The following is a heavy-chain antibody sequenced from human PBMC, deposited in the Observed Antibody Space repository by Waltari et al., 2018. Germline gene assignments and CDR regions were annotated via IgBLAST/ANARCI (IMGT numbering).Heavy chain of an antibody. CDR3: ARGILRYSPLGY. CDR1: GYTFTSYA. Sequence: QVQLVQSGAEVKKPGASVKVSCKASGYTFTSYAMHWVRQAPGQRLEWMGWINAGNGNTKYSQKVQGRVTITRDTSASTAYMELSSLRSEDTAVYYCARGILRYSPLGYWGQGTLVTVSS. V-gene: IGHV1-3*01. D-gene: IGHD3-9*01. CDR2: INAGNGNT. J-gene: IGHJ4*02.